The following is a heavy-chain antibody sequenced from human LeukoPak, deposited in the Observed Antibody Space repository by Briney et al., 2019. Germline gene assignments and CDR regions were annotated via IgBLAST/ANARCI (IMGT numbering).Heavy chain of an antibody. Sequence: GGSLRLSCAASGFTFSSYSMNWVRQAPGKGLEWVSYISSSSSTIYYADSVKGRFTISRDNAKNSLYLQMNSLRAEDTAVYYCATYSGNYYSYFDYWGQGTLVTVSS. CDR2: ISSSSSTI. J-gene: IGHJ4*02. CDR1: GFTFSSYS. D-gene: IGHD1-26*01. V-gene: IGHV3-48*04. CDR3: ATYSGNYYSYFDY.